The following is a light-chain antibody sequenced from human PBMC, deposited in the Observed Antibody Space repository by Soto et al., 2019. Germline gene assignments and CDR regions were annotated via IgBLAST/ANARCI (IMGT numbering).Light chain of an antibody. J-gene: IGLJ2*01. CDR3: PSYAGSNSLI. V-gene: IGLV2-8*01. Sequence: QSALTQPPSASGSPGQSVTISCTGTSSDVGGFNYVSWYQQHPGKAPKLMFYEVTKRPSGVTDRCTGSTSGNTASLTVSGLPAEDEADYCCPSYAGSNSLIFGGGTKLTAL. CDR1: SSDVGGFNY. CDR2: EVT.